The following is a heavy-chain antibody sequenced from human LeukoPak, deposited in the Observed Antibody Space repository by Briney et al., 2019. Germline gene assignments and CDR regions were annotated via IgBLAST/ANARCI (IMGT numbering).Heavy chain of an antibody. CDR3: ALGLGMVRGVIISFDAVYMDV. J-gene: IGHJ6*03. CDR1: GYTFTSYG. D-gene: IGHD3-10*01. Sequence: GASVKVSCKASGYTFTSYGISWVRQAPGQGLEWMGWISAYNGNTNYAQKLQGRVTMTTDTSTSTAYMELRSLRSDDTAVYYCALGLGMVRGVIISFDAVYMDVWGKGTTVTVSS. V-gene: IGHV1-18*01. CDR2: ISAYNGNT.